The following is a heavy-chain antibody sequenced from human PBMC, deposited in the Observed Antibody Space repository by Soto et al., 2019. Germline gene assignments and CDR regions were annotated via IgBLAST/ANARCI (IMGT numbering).Heavy chain of an antibody. CDR2: ISAYNGNT. CDR3: ARMGGATPLYNWFDP. D-gene: IGHD1-26*01. CDR1: GYTFTNYG. Sequence: ASVKVSCKASGYTFTNYGISWVRQAPGQGLEWMGWISAYNGNTNYAQKLQGRVTMTTDTSTSTAYMELRSLRSDDTAVYYCARMGGATPLYNWFDPWGQGTLVTVSS. V-gene: IGHV1-18*01. J-gene: IGHJ5*02.